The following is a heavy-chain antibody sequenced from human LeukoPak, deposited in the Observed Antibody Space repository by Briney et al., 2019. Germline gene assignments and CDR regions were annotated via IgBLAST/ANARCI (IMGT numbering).Heavy chain of an antibody. CDR3: ARDNWNYGSSMDV. Sequence: SETLSLTCTVSGGSISSYYWSWIRQPPGKGLEWIGYIYYSGSTNYNPSLKSRVTISVDTPKNQFSLKLSSVTAADTAVYYCARDNWNYGSSMDVWGQGTTVTVSS. V-gene: IGHV4-59*01. D-gene: IGHD1-7*01. J-gene: IGHJ6*02. CDR1: GGSISSYY. CDR2: IYYSGST.